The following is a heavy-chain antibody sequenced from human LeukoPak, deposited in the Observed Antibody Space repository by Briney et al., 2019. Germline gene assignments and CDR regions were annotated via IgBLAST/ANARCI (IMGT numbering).Heavy chain of an antibody. Sequence: GESLKISCKASGYNFTSSWIGWVRQMHGKGLECMGIIYHDDSDTRYSPSFQGQVTISADKSISTAYLQWGNLTASDTAMYYCARAETSRLDPLDFWGRGTLVTVSS. CDR1: GYNFTSSW. CDR2: IYHDDSDT. CDR3: ARAETSRLDPLDF. J-gene: IGHJ4*02. V-gene: IGHV5-51*01.